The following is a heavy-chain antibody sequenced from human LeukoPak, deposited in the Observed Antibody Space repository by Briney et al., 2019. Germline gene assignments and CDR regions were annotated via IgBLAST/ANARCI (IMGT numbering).Heavy chain of an antibody. CDR1: GFTFSNHA. CDR2: ISNNGRST. V-gene: IGHV3-64*02. Sequence: GGSLRLSCVGSGFTFSNHALHWVRQFPGKRLEYVSAISNNGRSTHYTDSVKGRFTVSRDNSKETVYLQLGSLRPEDTALYYCAKGAYDYIEMGYFDYWGQGTLVTVSS. D-gene: IGHD5-12*01. CDR3: AKGAYDYIEMGYFDY. J-gene: IGHJ4*02.